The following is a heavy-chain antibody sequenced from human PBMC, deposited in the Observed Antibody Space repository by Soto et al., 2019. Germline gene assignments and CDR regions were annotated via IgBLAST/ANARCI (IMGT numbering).Heavy chain of an antibody. V-gene: IGHV3-30-3*01. J-gene: IGHJ4*02. CDR1: GFTFSSYA. D-gene: IGHD1-26*01. CDR3: ARGGLVGANDY. Sequence: QVQLVESGGGVVQPGRSLRLSCAASGFTFSSYAMHWVRQAPGKGLEWVAVISYDGSNKYYADSVKGRFTISRDNSKNTLYLQMNSLRAEDTAVYYCARGGLVGANDYWGQGTLVTVSS. CDR2: ISYDGSNK.